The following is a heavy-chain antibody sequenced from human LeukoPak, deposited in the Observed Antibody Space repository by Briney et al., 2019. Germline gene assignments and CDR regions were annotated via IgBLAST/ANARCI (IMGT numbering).Heavy chain of an antibody. CDR1: GGTFSSYA. Sequence: GASVKVSCKASGGTFSSYAISWVRQAPGQGLEWMGGIIPIFGTANYAQKFQGRVTITADESTSTAYMELSSLRSEDTAVYYCARDRPTYYGSVLNWFDPWGQGTLVTVSS. J-gene: IGHJ5*02. V-gene: IGHV1-69*13. D-gene: IGHD3-10*01. CDR2: IIPIFGTA. CDR3: ARDRPTYYGSVLNWFDP.